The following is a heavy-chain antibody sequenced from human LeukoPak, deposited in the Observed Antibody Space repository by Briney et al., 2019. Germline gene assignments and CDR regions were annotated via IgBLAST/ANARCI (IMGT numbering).Heavy chain of an antibody. CDR1: GFTFSSYW. CDR3: AKESGIRSYGAYFPH. D-gene: IGHD4-17*01. V-gene: IGHV3-7*01. CDR2: IKEDGSEK. Sequence: GGSLRLSCAASGFTFSSYWMSWVRQAPGKGLEWVANIKEDGSEKNYVDSVKDRFTISRDNAKNSLYLQMNSLRAEDTAVYYCAKESGIRSYGAYFPHWAQGTLVTVSS. J-gene: IGHJ1*01.